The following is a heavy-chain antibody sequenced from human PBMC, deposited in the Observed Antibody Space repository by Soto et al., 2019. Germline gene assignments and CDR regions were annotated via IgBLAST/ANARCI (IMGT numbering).Heavy chain of an antibody. CDR3: ARDRYNCNYFDY. CDR1: GYTFTGYY. CDR2: INPNSGGT. Sequence: ASVKVSCKASGYTFTGYYMHWVRQAPGQGLEWMGWINPNSGGTNYAQKFQGRVTMTRDTSISTAYMELSRLRSDDTAVYYCARDRYNCNYFDYCRQGTLVTASS. V-gene: IGHV1-2*02. J-gene: IGHJ4*02. D-gene: IGHD1-20*01.